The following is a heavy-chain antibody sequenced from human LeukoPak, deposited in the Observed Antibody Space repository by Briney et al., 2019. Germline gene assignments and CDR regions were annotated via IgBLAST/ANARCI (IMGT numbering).Heavy chain of an antibody. Sequence: GGSLRLSCAASGFTFPNYWMSWVRQAPGRGLEWVAVIWYDGSDKYYAESVKGRFTISRDNSKNTLSLQMNSLRVEDTAMYYCAKGVGRTSGRNPDYWGQGTLVTVSS. D-gene: IGHD2-8*02. J-gene: IGHJ4*02. V-gene: IGHV3-33*06. CDR1: GFTFPNYW. CDR2: IWYDGSDK. CDR3: AKGVGRTSGRNPDY.